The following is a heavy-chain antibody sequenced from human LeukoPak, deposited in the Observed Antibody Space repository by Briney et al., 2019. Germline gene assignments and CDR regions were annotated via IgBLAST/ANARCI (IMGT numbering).Heavy chain of an antibody. CDR3: ARKYMVSAFGFDF. D-gene: IGHD3-16*01. Sequence: ASVNLSCTASVGTFTSYAISWVRQAPGQGREWRGGIIPIIGTANHARKFQGRATTTANKSTSPAYMELSSLRSEDTAVYYCARKYMVSAFGFDFWGQGTLVTVSS. CDR2: IIPIIGTA. CDR1: VGTFTSYA. J-gene: IGHJ4*02. V-gene: IGHV1-69*06.